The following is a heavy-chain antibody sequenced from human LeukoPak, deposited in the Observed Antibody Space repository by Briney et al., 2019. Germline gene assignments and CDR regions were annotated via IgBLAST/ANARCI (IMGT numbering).Heavy chain of an antibody. CDR2: IYYGGST. D-gene: IGHD2-15*01. J-gene: IGHJ6*03. CDR1: GGSISSSTYY. V-gene: IGHV4-39*07. Sequence: SETLSLTCTVSGGSISSSTYYWGWIRQPPGKGLEWSASIYYGGSTYYNPSLKSRVTISIDTAKNQFSLKLSSVTAADTAVYYCARESRSSGGSRSYYMDVWGKGTTVTISS. CDR3: ARESRSSGGSRSYYMDV.